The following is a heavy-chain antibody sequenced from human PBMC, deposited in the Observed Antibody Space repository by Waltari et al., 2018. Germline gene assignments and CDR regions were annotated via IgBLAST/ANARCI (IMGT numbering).Heavy chain of an antibody. Sequence: QVQLQESGPGLVKPSETLSLTCTVSGGSIRSHYWRWIRQPPGKGLEWIGYIYYGGSTNYNPSLKSRVTISVDTSKNQFSLKLTSVTAADTAVYYCARGLSGVAYDAFDIWGQGTMVTVSS. CDR3: ARGLSGVAYDAFDI. CDR2: IYYGGST. CDR1: GGSIRSHY. J-gene: IGHJ3*02. V-gene: IGHV4-59*11. D-gene: IGHD7-27*01.